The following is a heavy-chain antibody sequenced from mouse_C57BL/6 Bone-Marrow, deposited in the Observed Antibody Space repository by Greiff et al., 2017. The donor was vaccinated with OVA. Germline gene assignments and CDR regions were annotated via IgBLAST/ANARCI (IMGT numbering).Heavy chain of an antibody. CDR2: ISSGSSTI. J-gene: IGHJ4*01. CDR1: GFTFSDYG. Sequence: EVQGVESGGGLVKPGGSLKLSCAASGFTFSDYGMHWVRQAPEKGLEWVAYISSGSSTIYYADTVKGRFTITSDNAKNTLFLQMTSLRSEDTAMYYCARRNDYDFDYAMDYWGQGTSVTVSS. D-gene: IGHD2-4*01. V-gene: IGHV5-17*01. CDR3: ARRNDYDFDYAMDY.